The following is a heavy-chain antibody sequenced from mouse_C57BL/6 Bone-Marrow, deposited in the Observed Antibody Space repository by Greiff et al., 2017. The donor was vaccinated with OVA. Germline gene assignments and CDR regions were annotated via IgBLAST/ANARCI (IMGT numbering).Heavy chain of an antibody. Sequence: QVQLQQPGAELVKPGASVKMSCKASGYTFTSYWITWVKQRPGQGLEWIGDIYPGSSSTNYNEKFKSKATLTVDTSSSTAYMQLSSLTSEDSAVYYCARWPTVVAKGYWGQGTTLTVSS. V-gene: IGHV1-55*01. J-gene: IGHJ2*01. CDR3: ARWPTVVAKGY. CDR1: GYTFTSYW. CDR2: IYPGSSST. D-gene: IGHD1-1*01.